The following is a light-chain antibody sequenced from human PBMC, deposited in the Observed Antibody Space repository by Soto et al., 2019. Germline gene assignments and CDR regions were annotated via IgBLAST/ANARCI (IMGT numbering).Light chain of an antibody. CDR3: HKYDDVLQ. CDR2: DAS. V-gene: IGKV1-33*01. CDR1: QDITNH. Sequence: DIQMTQSPSSLSASVGDTVTITCQASQDITNHLNWYQQKPGKAPNLLIYDASHLETGVPSRFSGSGSGTYFTLTISSLQPEDIATYYCHKYDDVLQFGPGTKVDF. J-gene: IGKJ3*01.